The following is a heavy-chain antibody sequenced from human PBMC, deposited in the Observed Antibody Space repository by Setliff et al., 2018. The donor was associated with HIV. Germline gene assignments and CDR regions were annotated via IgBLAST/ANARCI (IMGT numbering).Heavy chain of an antibody. Sequence: PSETLSLTCTVYGGSFSNYYTNWIRKPPGKGLEWIGELSPSGTTRSNPSLQSRVTISLDTSNNQFSLKLNSVTAADTAMYYCASFFVTTVTNQDYWGQGTPVTVSS. CDR2: LSPSGTT. V-gene: IGHV4-34*01. CDR3: ASFFVTTVTNQDY. CDR1: GGSFSNYY. J-gene: IGHJ4*02. D-gene: IGHD4-17*01.